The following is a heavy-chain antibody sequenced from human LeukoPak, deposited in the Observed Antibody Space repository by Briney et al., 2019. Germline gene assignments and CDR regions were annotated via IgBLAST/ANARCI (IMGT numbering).Heavy chain of an antibody. CDR2: IKEDGSER. J-gene: IGHJ4*02. D-gene: IGHD3-22*01. Sequence: GGSLRLSCAASGFTLNNACMSWIRQAPGKGLEWVASIKEDGSERHYVDSVKGRFTIFRDNAKNSLYLQMSSLRAEDTAVYYCARDSDSSGYHWGQGTLVTVSS. V-gene: IGHV3-7*01. CDR3: ARDSDSSGYH. CDR1: GFTLNNAC.